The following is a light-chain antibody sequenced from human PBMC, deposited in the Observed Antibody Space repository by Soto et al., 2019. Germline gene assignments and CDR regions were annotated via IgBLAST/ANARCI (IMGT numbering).Light chain of an antibody. V-gene: IGLV2-14*01. Sequence: QSALTQPASVSGSPGQSITISCTGTSSDIGGYNYVSWYQQHPGKAPKLLIYEVTNRPSGVSNRFSGSKSGNTASLTISGLQADDEADYYCTSYTTSGTGVFGGGTQLTVL. CDR1: SSDIGGYNY. J-gene: IGLJ3*02. CDR2: EVT. CDR3: TSYTTSGTGV.